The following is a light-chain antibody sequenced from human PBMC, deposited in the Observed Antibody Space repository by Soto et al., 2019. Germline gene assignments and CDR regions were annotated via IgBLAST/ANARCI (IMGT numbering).Light chain of an antibody. CDR1: SSDVGGYNY. CDR3: CSYAGSHGMRV. CDR2: DVT. J-gene: IGLJ1*01. Sequence: QSALTQPRSVSGSPGQSVAISCTGTSSDVGGYNYVSWYQQHPGKAPKLIIYDVTKRPSGVPDRFSGSSSGNTASLTISGLQAEDEADYFCCSYAGSHGMRVFGTGTKVTVL. V-gene: IGLV2-11*01.